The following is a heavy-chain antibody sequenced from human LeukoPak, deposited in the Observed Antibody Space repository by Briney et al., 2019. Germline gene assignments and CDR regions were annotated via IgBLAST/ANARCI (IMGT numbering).Heavy chain of an antibody. CDR2: ISSSSSYI. CDR1: GFTFSSYS. V-gene: IGHV3-21*01. J-gene: IGHJ4*02. CDR3: ARDGGLTGYYRRPRMDYYFDY. D-gene: IGHD3-9*01. Sequence: GGSLRLSCAASGFTFSSYSMNWVRQAPGKGLEWFSSISSSSSYIYYADSVKGRFTISRDNAKNSLYLQMNSLRAEDTAVYYCARDGGLTGYYRRPRMDYYFDYWGQGTLVTVSS.